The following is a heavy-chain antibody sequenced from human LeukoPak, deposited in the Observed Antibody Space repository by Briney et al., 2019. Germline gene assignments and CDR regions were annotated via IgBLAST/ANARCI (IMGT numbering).Heavy chain of an antibody. J-gene: IGHJ4*02. CDR1: GFTVSGNY. V-gene: IGHV3-53*01. Sequence: PGGSLRLSCAASGFTVSGNYMSWVRQAPGKGLEWVSILYSGTTYYADSVKGRFTISRDTSKNTLYLQMNSLRAEDTAVYYCAREGYCSSTSCSVWGQGTLVTVSS. CDR2: LYSGTT. CDR3: AREGYCSSTSCSV. D-gene: IGHD2-2*01.